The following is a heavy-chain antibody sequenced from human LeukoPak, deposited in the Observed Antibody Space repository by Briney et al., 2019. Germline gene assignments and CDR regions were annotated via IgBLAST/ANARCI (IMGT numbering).Heavy chain of an antibody. CDR2: IKQDGDEK. V-gene: IGHV3-7*01. Sequence: GGSLRLSCAASGFTFSSYYMSWVRRAPGKGLEWVANIKQDGDEKHYVDSVKGRFTISRDNAKSSMYLQMNSLRAEDTAVYYCARAGTKQSLGYYYYGMDVWGQGTTVTVSS. D-gene: IGHD3-10*01. CDR1: GFTFSSYY. J-gene: IGHJ6*02. CDR3: ARAGTKQSLGYYYYGMDV.